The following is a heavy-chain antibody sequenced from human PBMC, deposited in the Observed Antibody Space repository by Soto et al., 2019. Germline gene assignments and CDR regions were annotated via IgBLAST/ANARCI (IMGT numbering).Heavy chain of an antibody. CDR3: ATNRGSGSLTASIDY. J-gene: IGHJ4*02. Sequence: EVQLLESGGGLVQPGGSLRLSCAASGFTFSSYAMSWVRQAPGKGLEWVSTISGSGGSTFYTESVKGRFTISRDNSKNTLYLQMNSLRAEDTAVYYCATNRGSGSLTASIDYWGQGTLVTVSS. CDR2: ISGSGGST. CDR1: GFTFSSYA. D-gene: IGHD5-12*01. V-gene: IGHV3-23*01.